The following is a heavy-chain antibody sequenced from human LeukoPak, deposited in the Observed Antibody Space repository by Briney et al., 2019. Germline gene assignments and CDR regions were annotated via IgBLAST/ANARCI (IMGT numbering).Heavy chain of an antibody. J-gene: IGHJ6*02. V-gene: IGHV3-21*01. D-gene: IGHD3-10*01. CDR1: GFTFSSYT. CDR3: ARDRGRVRGVKYYYGMDV. CDR2: ISASSSSI. Sequence: GGSLRLSCAASGFTFSSYTMNWVRQAPGMGLEWVSSISASSSSIYYADSEKGRFTISRDNAENSLYLQMNSLRAEDTAVYYFARDRGRVRGVKYYYGMDVWGQGTTVTVSS.